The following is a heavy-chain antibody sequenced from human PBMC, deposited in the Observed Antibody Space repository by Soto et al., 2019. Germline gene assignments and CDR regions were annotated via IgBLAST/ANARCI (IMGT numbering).Heavy chain of an antibody. V-gene: IGHV4-30-4*01. J-gene: IGHJ4*02. CDR3: ARVAAGGGAVAGNFDY. CDR1: GGSISSGDYY. Sequence: SETLSLTCTVSGGSISSGDYYWSWIRQPPGKGLEWIGYIYYSGSTYYNPSLKSRVTISVDTSKNQFSLKLSSVTAADTAVYYCARVAAGGGAVAGNFDYWGQGTLVTVSS. D-gene: IGHD6-19*01. CDR2: IYYSGST.